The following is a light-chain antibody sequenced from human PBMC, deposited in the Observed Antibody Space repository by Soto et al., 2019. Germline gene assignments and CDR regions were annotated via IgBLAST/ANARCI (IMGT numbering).Light chain of an antibody. CDR1: SSDVGGYNY. Sequence: QSVLTQPPSVSGAPGQRVTISCTGTSSDVGGYNYVSWYQQHPGKAPKLMIYEVNKRPSGVPDRFSGSKSGNTASLTVSGLQAEDESYYYCSSYAGSNNFGVFGTGTKVTVL. V-gene: IGLV2-8*01. CDR3: SSYAGSNNFGV. J-gene: IGLJ1*01. CDR2: EVN.